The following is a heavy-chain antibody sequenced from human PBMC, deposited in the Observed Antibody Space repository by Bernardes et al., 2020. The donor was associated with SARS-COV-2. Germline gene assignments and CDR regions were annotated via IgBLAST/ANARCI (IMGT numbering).Heavy chain of an antibody. CDR1: GFTFSSSA. Sequence: GGSLRLSRTASGFTFSSSAMHWVRQAPGKGPEWVAVISNDGSIKYYTDSVKGRFTISRDNSKNTLYLLMNSLRTDDTAVYYCTRGLELELITWFDYWGQGTLVTGSS. J-gene: IGHJ4*02. D-gene: IGHD1-7*01. V-gene: IGHV3-30-3*01. CDR2: ISNDGSIK. CDR3: TRGLELELITWFDY.